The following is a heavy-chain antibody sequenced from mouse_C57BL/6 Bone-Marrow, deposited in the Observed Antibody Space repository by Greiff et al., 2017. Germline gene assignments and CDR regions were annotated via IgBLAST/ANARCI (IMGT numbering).Heavy chain of an antibody. D-gene: IGHD2-4*01. V-gene: IGHV1-42*01. CDR3: AGTPIYYDYDGSYWYFDV. J-gene: IGHJ1*03. Sequence: VQLQQSGPELVKPGASVKISCKASGYSFTGYYMNWVKQSPEKSLEWIGEINPSTGGTTYNQKFKAKATLTVDKSSSTAYMQLKSLTSEDSAVYDCAGTPIYYDYDGSYWYFDVWGTGTTVTVAS. CDR1: GYSFTGYY. CDR2: INPSTGGT.